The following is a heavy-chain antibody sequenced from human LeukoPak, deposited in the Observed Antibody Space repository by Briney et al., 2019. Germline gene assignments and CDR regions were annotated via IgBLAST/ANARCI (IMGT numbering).Heavy chain of an antibody. D-gene: IGHD2-2*01. J-gene: IGHJ5*02. V-gene: IGHV4-34*01. Sequence: SETLSFTCAVYGGSFSGYYCSWIRQPPGKGREWIGEINHRRSTNYNTSLKNRVTISVDTSKNQFSLKLSSVTAADTAVYYCARRLGTSCDNWFDPWGQGTLVTVSS. CDR3: ARRLGTSCDNWFDP. CDR2: INHRRST. CDR1: GGSFSGYY.